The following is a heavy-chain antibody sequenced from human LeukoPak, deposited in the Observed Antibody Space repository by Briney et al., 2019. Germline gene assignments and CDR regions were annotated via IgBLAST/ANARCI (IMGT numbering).Heavy chain of an antibody. CDR1: GGSISSSSYY. V-gene: IGHV4-39*07. J-gene: IGHJ4*02. CDR3: ASSNIPKSYAFDI. Sequence: PSETLSLTCTVSGGSISSSSYYWGWIRQPPGKGLEWIGSIYYSGSTYYNPSLKSRVTISVDTSKNQFSLKLSSVTAADTAVYYCASSNIPKSYAFDIWGQGTLVTVSS. D-gene: IGHD4-11*01. CDR2: IYYSGST.